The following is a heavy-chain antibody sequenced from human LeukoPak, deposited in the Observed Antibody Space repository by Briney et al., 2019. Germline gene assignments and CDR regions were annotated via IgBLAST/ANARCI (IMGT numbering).Heavy chain of an antibody. Sequence: SETPSLTCTVSGGSISSGAYYWSWIRQHPGKGLEWIGYIYYSGSTYHNPSLKSRVTISVDTSKNQFSLKLSSATAADTAVYYCARDLGYDSSGYYWFNFFYWGQGTLVTVSS. CDR1: GGSISSGAYY. CDR3: ARDLGYDSSGYYWFNFFY. J-gene: IGHJ4*02. D-gene: IGHD3-22*01. V-gene: IGHV4-31*03. CDR2: IYYSGST.